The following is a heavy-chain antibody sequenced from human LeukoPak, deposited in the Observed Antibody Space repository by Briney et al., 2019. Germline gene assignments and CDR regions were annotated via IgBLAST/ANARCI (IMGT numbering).Heavy chain of an antibody. CDR3: ARDGDTSGYSD. CDR2: MSSSDDGR. J-gene: IGHJ1*01. D-gene: IGHD3-22*01. Sequence: PGGSLRLSCATSGFSFSSYAMSWVRQAPGKGLEWVSAMSSSDDGRYYAASVRGRFTISRDNAQKSLYLQMNSLRAEDTAVYYCARDGDTSGYSDWGQGTLVTVSS. CDR1: GFSFSSYA. V-gene: IGHV3-23*01.